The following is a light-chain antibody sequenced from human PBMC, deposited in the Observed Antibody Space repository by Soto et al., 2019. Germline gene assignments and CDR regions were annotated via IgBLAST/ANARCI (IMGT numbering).Light chain of an antibody. CDR1: SSNIGAGYD. V-gene: IGLV1-40*01. Sequence: QSVLTQPPSVSGAPGQRVTISCTGSSSNIGAGYDVHWYQQLPGTAPKLLIYHNSNRPSGVPDRFSGSKSGTSASLAITGLQAEDEADYYCQSYASSLSGSRVFGTGTQLTVL. J-gene: IGLJ1*01. CDR2: HNS. CDR3: QSYASSLSGSRV.